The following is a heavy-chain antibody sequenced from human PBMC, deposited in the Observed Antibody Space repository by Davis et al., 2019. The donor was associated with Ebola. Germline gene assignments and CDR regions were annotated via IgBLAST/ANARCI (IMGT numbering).Heavy chain of an antibody. Sequence: GESLKISCAASGFTFSSYNMNWVRQAPGKGLEWVSYISTGGNIIYYGDSVKGRFTMSRDDAKNSLYLQMNNLRVDDTAVYYCASNAWAGFDPWGQGTLVTV. J-gene: IGHJ5*02. V-gene: IGHV3-48*03. CDR1: GFTFSSYN. CDR3: ASNAWAGFDP. D-gene: IGHD6-19*01. CDR2: ISTGGNII.